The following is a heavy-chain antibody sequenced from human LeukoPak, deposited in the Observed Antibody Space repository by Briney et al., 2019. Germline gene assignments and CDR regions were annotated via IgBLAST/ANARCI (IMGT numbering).Heavy chain of an antibody. CDR1: GGSISNNHYY. J-gene: IGHJ3*02. V-gene: IGHV4-30-2*01. CDR3: ARDRWFGESLLLPVAFDI. D-gene: IGHD3-10*01. CDR2: IYHSGST. Sequence: SETLSLTCTVSGGSISNNHYYWTWIRQPPGKGLEWIGYIYHSGSTYYNPSLKSRVTISVDTSKNQFSLKLSSVTAADTAVYYCARDRWFGESLLLPVAFDIWGQGTMVTVSS.